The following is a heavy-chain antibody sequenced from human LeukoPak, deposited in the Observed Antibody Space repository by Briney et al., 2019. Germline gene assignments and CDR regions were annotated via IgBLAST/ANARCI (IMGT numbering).Heavy chain of an antibody. CDR2: IYGSGTT. V-gene: IGHV3-23*01. J-gene: IGHJ4*02. CDR3: AKETAYQFDY. Sequence: PGGSLRLSCAASGFTFSSYVISWVRQAPGKGLEWVSGIYGSGTTYYADSVKGRFTISRDNSKNTVDLQMNSLRAEDTAVYYCAKETAYQFDYWGQGTLVTVSS. CDR1: GFTFSSYV.